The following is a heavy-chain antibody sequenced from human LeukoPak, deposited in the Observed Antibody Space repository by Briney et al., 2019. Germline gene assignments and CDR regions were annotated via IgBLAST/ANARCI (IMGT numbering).Heavy chain of an antibody. CDR3: ARSAAGVYYFDY. D-gene: IGHD6-13*01. J-gene: IGHJ4*02. V-gene: IGHV1-69*05. Sequence: ASVKVSCKASGGTFSSYAISWVRQAPGQGLEWMGGIIPIFGTANYAQKFQGRVTITTDESTSTADMELSSLRSEDTAVYYCARSAAGVYYFDYWGQGTLVTVSS. CDR1: GGTFSSYA. CDR2: IIPIFGTA.